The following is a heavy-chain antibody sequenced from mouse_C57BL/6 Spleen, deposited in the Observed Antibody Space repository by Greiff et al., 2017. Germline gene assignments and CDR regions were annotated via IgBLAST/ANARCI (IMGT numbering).Heavy chain of an antibody. J-gene: IGHJ3*01. V-gene: IGHV1-64*01. D-gene: IGHD2-3*01. CDR2: IHPNSGST. CDR1: GYTFTSYW. CDR3: ARSRDGYYWFAY. Sequence: QVQLQQPGAELVKPGASVKLSCKASGYTFTSYWMHWVKQRPGQGLEWIGMIHPNSGSTNYNEKFKSKDTLTVDKSSSTAYMQLSSLPSEDSAVYDCARSRDGYYWFAYWGQGTLVTVSA.